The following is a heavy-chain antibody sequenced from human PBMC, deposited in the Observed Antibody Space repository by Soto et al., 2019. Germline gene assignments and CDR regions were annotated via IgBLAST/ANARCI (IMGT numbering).Heavy chain of an antibody. Sequence: QVQLVQSGAEVKKPGSSVKVSCKASGGTFSSYAISWVRQAPGQGLEWMGGIIPIFGTANYAQKFQGRVKITADEATDTAYRELSSLRSGDPAVYFGGGEGGGGVDIVATMALDYWGQGTLVTVSS. J-gene: IGHJ4*02. CDR1: GGTFSSYA. CDR3: GGEGGGGVDIVATMALDY. D-gene: IGHD5-12*01. CDR2: IIPIFGTA. V-gene: IGHV1-69*01.